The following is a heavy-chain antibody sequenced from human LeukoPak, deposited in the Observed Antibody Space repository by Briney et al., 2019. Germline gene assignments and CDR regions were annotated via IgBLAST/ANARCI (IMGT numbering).Heavy chain of an antibody. CDR1: GDSVSSNSAA. CDR2: TYYRSKWYY. CDR3: VRDPVGGSTIFDC. D-gene: IGHD1-26*01. Sequence: SQTLSLTCVISGDSVSSNSAAWNWIRQSPSRCLEWLGRTYYRSKWYYDYSVAVKSRVTINPDTSKNQFSLQLSSVTPEDTAVYYCVRDPVGGSTIFDCWGQGTLVTVSS. J-gene: IGHJ4*02. V-gene: IGHV6-1*01.